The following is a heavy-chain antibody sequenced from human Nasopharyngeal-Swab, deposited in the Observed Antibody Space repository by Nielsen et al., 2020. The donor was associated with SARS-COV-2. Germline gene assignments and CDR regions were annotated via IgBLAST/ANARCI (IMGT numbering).Heavy chain of an antibody. J-gene: IGHJ4*02. CDR3: ARIAVAVSPV. CDR1: GDSVSSNSAA. V-gene: IGHV6-1*01. Sequence: SETLSLTCAISGDSVSSNSAAWSWIRQSPSRGLEWLGRTYYRSKWYIDYAASVRGRITINPDPSKNQFSLQLNSVTPEDTAVYYCARIAVAVSPVWGQGTLVTVSS. CDR2: TYYRSKWYI. D-gene: IGHD6-19*01.